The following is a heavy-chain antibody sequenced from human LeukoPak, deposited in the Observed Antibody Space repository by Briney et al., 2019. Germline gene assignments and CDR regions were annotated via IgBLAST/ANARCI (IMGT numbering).Heavy chain of an antibody. V-gene: IGHV1-18*01. J-gene: IGHJ5*02. Sequence: VASVKVSCKASGYTFTSYDISWVRQAPGQGLEWMGWISAYNGNTNYAQKLQGRVTMTTDTSTSTAYMELRSLRSDDTAVYYCARDSNVDTAMVSNALDWFDPWGQGTLVTVSS. CDR1: GYTFTSYD. CDR2: ISAYNGNT. CDR3: ARDSNVDTAMVSNALDWFDP. D-gene: IGHD5-18*01.